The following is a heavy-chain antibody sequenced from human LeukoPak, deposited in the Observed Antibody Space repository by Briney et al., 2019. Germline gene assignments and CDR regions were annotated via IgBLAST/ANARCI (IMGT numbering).Heavy chain of an antibody. CDR2: IYRAGNT. V-gene: IGHV3-53*01. J-gene: IGHJ5*02. Sequence: GGSLRLSCAASGFTVSSNYMTWVRQAPGKGLEWVSVIYRAGNTYYADSVKGRFTISRDNSKNTVYLPMNSLRAEDTAVYYCATFSYAGNAGGSVGPWGQGTLVTVSS. CDR1: GFTVSSNY. CDR3: ATFSYAGNAGGSVGP. D-gene: IGHD4-23*01.